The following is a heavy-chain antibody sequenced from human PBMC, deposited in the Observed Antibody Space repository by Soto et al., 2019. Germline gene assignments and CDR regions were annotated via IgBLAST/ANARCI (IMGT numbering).Heavy chain of an antibody. Sequence: EVQLLESGGGLVQPGGSLRLSCAASGFTFSSYAMSWVRQAPGKGLEWVSAISGSGGSTYYADSVKGRFIISRDNSKNTLYLQMNSLRAEDTAVYYCAKGQAIFGVVTLNWFDPWGQGTLVTVSS. J-gene: IGHJ5*02. CDR1: GFTFSSYA. V-gene: IGHV3-23*01. CDR2: ISGSGGST. D-gene: IGHD3-3*01. CDR3: AKGQAIFGVVTLNWFDP.